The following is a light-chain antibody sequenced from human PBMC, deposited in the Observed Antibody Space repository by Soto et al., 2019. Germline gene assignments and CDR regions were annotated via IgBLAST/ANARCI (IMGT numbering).Light chain of an antibody. CDR3: SSYTSISTLYV. V-gene: IGLV2-14*01. CDR1: NSDVGGYNY. Sequence: QSALTQPASVSGSPGQSITISCTGTNSDVGGYNYVSWYQQHPGKAPELMIYEVSHRPSGVSNRFSGSKSDNTASLTISGLQAEGEADYYGSSYTSISTLYVFGTGTKGTVL. CDR2: EVS. J-gene: IGLJ1*01.